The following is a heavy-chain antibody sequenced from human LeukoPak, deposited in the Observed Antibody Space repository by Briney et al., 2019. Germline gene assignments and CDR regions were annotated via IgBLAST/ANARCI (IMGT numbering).Heavy chain of an antibody. D-gene: IGHD3-3*01. CDR1: GGSISSGSYY. J-gene: IGHJ4*02. CDR2: IYTSGST. Sequence: PSETLSLTCTVPGGSISSGSYYWSWIRQPAGKGLEWIGRIYTSGSTNYNPSLKSRVTISVDTPKNQFSLKLSSVTAADTAVYYCAREGPIGTGFLEWFPPDYWGQGTLVTVSS. CDR3: AREGPIGTGFLEWFPPDY. V-gene: IGHV4-61*02.